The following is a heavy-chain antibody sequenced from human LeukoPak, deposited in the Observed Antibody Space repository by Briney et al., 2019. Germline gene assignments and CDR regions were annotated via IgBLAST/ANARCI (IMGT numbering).Heavy chain of an antibody. CDR1: EFTFSSYG. D-gene: IGHD3-10*01. V-gene: IGHV3-30*02. CDR2: IRYDGSTQ. Sequence: PGGSLRLSCAASEFTFSSYGMHWVRQAPGKGLEWVTFIRYDGSTQYYINSVKGRFTISRDNAKNTMYLQMNSLRAEDTAVYYCARARRSGGITMIRGVRDRGWFDPWGQGTLVTVSS. J-gene: IGHJ5*02. CDR3: ARARRSGGITMIRGVRDRGWFDP.